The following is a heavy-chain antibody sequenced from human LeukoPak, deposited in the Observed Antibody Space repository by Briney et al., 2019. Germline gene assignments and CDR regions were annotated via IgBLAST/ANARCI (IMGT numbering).Heavy chain of an antibody. V-gene: IGHV4-59*01. D-gene: IGHD6-19*01. CDR3: TRSPPGGQQWLVVDS. CDR2: VYYSGTT. J-gene: IGHJ4*02. CDR1: GGSLSSYY. Sequence: SETLSLTCTVSGGSLSSYYWSWIRQPPGKGLEWIGYVYYSGTTNYNPSLKSRVTISVDTSKNQFFLKLSSVTAADTAVYYCTRSPPGGQQWLVVDSWGQGTLVTVSS.